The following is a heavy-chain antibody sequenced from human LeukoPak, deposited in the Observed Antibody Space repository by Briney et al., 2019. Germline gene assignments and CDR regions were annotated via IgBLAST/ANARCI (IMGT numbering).Heavy chain of an antibody. Sequence: GGSLRLSCAASGFTFSSHWMHWVRQAPGKGLVWVSHINSDGSITSYADSVKGRFTISRDNAKSTLYLQMNSLRAEDTAVYYCARDAVDTANAVWGQGTTVTVSS. CDR1: GFTFSSHW. D-gene: IGHD5-18*01. J-gene: IGHJ6*02. CDR3: ARDAVDTANAV. V-gene: IGHV3-74*01. CDR2: INSDGSIT.